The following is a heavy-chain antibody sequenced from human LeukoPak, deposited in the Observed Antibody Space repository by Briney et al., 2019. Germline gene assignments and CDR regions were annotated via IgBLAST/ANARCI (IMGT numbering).Heavy chain of an antibody. CDR2: INPNSGGT. Sequence: ASVKVSCKASGYTFTGYYMHWVRQAPGQGLEWMGWINPNSGGTNYAQKFQGRVTMTRDTSISTAYMELSRLRSDDTAVYYCARDKRAYYDFWSGRGTLDYWGQGTLVTVSS. CDR1: GYTFTGYY. CDR3: ARDKRAYYDFWSGRGTLDY. J-gene: IGHJ4*02. D-gene: IGHD3-3*01. V-gene: IGHV1-2*02.